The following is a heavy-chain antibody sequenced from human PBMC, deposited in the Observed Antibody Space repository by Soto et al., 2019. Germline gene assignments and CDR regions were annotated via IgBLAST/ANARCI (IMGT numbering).Heavy chain of an antibody. D-gene: IGHD5-12*01. CDR2: IYPGDSDT. CDR3: ARPIRDGYNSYYYGMDV. CDR1: GYSFTSYW. J-gene: IGHJ6*02. V-gene: IGHV5-51*01. Sequence: GESLKISCKGSGYSFTSYWIGWVRQMPGKGLEWMGIIYPGDSDTGYSPSFQGQVTISADKSISTAYLQWSSLKASDTAMYYCARPIRDGYNSYYYGMDVWGQGTTVTVSS.